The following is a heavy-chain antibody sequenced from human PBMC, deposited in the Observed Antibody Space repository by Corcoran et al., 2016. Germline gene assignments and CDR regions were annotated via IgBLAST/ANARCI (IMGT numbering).Heavy chain of an antibody. V-gene: IGHV1-46*01. J-gene: IGHJ6*02. Sequence: QVQLVQSGAEVKKPGASVKVSCKASGYTFTSYYMHWVRQAPGQGLEWMGIINPSGGSTSYAQKFQGRVTITRGTSTSTVYMELSSLRSADTAEYYWANVWELLPENYYYYGMDVWGQGTTVTVSS. CDR1: GYTFTSYY. D-gene: IGHD1-26*01. CDR2: INPSGGST. CDR3: ANVWELLPENYYYYGMDV.